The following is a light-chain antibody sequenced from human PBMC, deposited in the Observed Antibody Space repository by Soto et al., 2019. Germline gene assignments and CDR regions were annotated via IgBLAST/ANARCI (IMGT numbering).Light chain of an antibody. Sequence: QTVVTQEPSFSVSPGRTVTLTCGLSSGSVSTSYYPSWYQQTPGQAPHTLIYNTNTRSSGVPDRFSGSILGNKAALTITGAQADDESDYYCVLYMGSGTWVFGGGTKLTVL. CDR2: NTN. CDR3: VLYMGSGTWV. J-gene: IGLJ3*02. V-gene: IGLV8-61*01. CDR1: SGSVSTSYY.